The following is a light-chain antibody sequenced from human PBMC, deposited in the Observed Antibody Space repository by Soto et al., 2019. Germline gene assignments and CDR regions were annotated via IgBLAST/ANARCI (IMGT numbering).Light chain of an antibody. Sequence: EVVLTQSPATLSLSPGQRATLSCRASRSVSTYLAWYQQKPGQAPRLLIYDASKRATGIPARFSGSGSGTDFTLTISSLEPEDFAVYYCQQRSNWGLTFGGGTKVEIK. CDR3: QQRSNWGLT. CDR2: DAS. CDR1: RSVSTY. J-gene: IGKJ4*01. V-gene: IGKV3-11*01.